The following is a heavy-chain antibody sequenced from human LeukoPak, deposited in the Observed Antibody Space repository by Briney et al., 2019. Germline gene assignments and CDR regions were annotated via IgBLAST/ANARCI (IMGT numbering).Heavy chain of an antibody. CDR1: GFTFSDYE. CDR3: ARDRRDAYSQNFDY. J-gene: IGHJ4*02. V-gene: IGHV3-48*03. D-gene: IGHD5-24*01. CDR2: IGSSDTTI. Sequence: PGGSLRLSCAASGFTFSDYEMNWVRQAPGKGLEWVSYIGSSDTTIYYADSVEGRFTISRDNAKNSLYLQMNSLRAEDTAVYYCARDRRDAYSQNFDYWGQGTLVTVSS.